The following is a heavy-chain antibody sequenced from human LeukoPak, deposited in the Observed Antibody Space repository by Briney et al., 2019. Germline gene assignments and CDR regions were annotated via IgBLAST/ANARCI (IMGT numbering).Heavy chain of an antibody. J-gene: IGHJ4*02. CDR2: FDPEDGET. Sequence: GASVKVSCKVSGYTLAELSMHWVRQAPGKGLEWMGGFDPEDGETIYAQKFQGRVTMTEDTSTDTAYMEMSSLRSEDTAVYYCATAAVDIVATNWLYYFDYWGQGTLVTVSS. CDR3: ATAAVDIVATNWLYYFDY. D-gene: IGHD5-12*01. V-gene: IGHV1-24*01. CDR1: GYTLAELS.